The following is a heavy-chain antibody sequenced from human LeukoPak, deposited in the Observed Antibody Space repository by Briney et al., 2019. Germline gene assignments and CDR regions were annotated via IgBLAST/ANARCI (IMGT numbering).Heavy chain of an antibody. J-gene: IGHJ4*02. V-gene: IGHV3-23*01. D-gene: IGHD2-15*01. Sequence: GGSLRLSCAASGFTFSSYWMSWVRQAPGKGLEWVSAISGSGGSTYYADSVKGRFTISRDNSKNTLYLQMNSLRAEDTAVYYCASPVVVVATREVDYWGQGTLVTVSS. CDR1: GFTFSSYW. CDR3: ASPVVVVATREVDY. CDR2: ISGSGGST.